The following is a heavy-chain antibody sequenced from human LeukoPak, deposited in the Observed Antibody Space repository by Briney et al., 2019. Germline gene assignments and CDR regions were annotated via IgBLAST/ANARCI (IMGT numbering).Heavy chain of an antibody. J-gene: IGHJ4*02. V-gene: IGHV4-30-2*01. D-gene: IGHD4-17*01. Sequence: SETLSLTCAVSGGFISSGGYSWSWIRQPPGKGLEWIGYIYHSGSTYYNPSLKSRVTISVDRSKNQFSLKLSSVTAADTAVYYCARVAVGRYGDYVFDYWGQGTLVTVSS. CDR3: ARVAVGRYGDYVFDY. CDR2: IYHSGST. CDR1: GGFISSGGYS.